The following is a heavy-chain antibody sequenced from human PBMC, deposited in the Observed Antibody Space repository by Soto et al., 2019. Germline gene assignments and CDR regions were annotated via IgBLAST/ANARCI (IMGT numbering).Heavy chain of an antibody. CDR1: GFTVSGNY. CDR3: ATELIAKYGMDV. V-gene: IGHV3-53*01. D-gene: IGHD2-21*01. Sequence: EVQLVESGGGLVQPGGALRLSCSASGFTVSGNYVNWVRQAPGKGLEWVSVIYTDDYIYYADSVTGRFTISRDNSKNTFYLQMNRLRVEDTAVYYCATELIAKYGMDVWGQGTTVTVSS. CDR2: IYTDDYI. J-gene: IGHJ6*02.